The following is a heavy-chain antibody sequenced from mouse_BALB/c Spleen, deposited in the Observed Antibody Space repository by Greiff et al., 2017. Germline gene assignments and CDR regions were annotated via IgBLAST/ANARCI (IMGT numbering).Heavy chain of an antibody. CDR2: ISSGSSTI. CDR3: AREGRYDGFFDY. Sequence: EVKLMESGGGLVQPGGSRKLSCAASGFTFSSFGMHWVRQAPEKGLEWVAYISSGSSTIYYADTVKGRFTISRDNPKNTLFLQMTSLRSEDTAMYYCAREGRYDGFFDYWGQGTTLTVSS. D-gene: IGHD2-14*01. CDR1: GFTFSSFG. J-gene: IGHJ2*01. V-gene: IGHV5-17*02.